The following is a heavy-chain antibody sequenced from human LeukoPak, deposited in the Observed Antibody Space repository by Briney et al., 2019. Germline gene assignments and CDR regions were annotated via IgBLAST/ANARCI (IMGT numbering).Heavy chain of an antibody. CDR3: ARRGSGWYHGMGY. J-gene: IGHJ4*02. CDR2: IYYSGST. D-gene: IGHD6-19*01. CDR1: GGSISSYY. V-gene: IGHV4-59*12. Sequence: SETLSLTCTVSGGSISSYYWSWIRQPPGKGLEWIGYIYYSGSTNYNPSLKSRVTISVDTSKNQFSLKLSSVTAADTAVYYCARRGSGWYHGMGYWGQGTLVTVSS.